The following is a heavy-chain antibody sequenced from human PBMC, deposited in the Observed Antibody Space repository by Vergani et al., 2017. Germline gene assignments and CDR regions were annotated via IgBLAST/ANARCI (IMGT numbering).Heavy chain of an antibody. CDR3: ARLLPYSSKVWFGGIRRYWYFDL. CDR2: INHSGST. J-gene: IGHJ2*01. CDR1: GGSFSGYY. V-gene: IGHV4-34*01. Sequence: QVQLQQWGAGLLKPSETLSLTCAVYGGSFSGYYWSWIRQPPGKGLEWIGEINHSGSTNYNPSLKSRVTISVDTSKNQFSLKLSSVTAADTAVYYCARLLPYSSKVWFGGIRRYWYFDLWGRGTLVTVSS. D-gene: IGHD3-10*01.